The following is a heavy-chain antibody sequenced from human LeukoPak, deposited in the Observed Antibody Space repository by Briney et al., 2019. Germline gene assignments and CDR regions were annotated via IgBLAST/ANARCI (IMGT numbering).Heavy chain of an antibody. CDR3: ARDGGITMIVVVITTPDYFDY. Sequence: WGSLRLSCAASGFTFSSYSMNWVRQAPGKGLEWVSYISSSSTIYYADSVKGRFTISRDNAKNSLYLQMNSLRAEDTAVYYCARDGGITMIVVVITTPDYFDYWGQGTLVTVSS. J-gene: IGHJ4*02. D-gene: IGHD3-22*01. CDR2: ISSSSTI. V-gene: IGHV3-48*01. CDR1: GFTFSSYS.